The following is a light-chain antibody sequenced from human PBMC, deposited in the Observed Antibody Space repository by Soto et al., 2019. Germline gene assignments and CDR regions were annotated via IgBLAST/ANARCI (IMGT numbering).Light chain of an antibody. Sequence: EIVLTQSPGTLSLSPGERATLSCRASQSVSNRYLAWYQQKPGQPPRLLIYGASSRATGIPDRFSGSGSGTDFTLTINRLEPEDFAVYYCQQYDTSRTFGQGTKVEIK. CDR3: QQYDTSRT. CDR2: GAS. V-gene: IGKV3-20*01. CDR1: QSVSNRY. J-gene: IGKJ1*01.